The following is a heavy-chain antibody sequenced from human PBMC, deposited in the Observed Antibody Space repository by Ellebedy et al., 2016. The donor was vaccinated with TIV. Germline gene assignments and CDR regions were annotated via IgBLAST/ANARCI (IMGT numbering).Heavy chain of an antibody. J-gene: IGHJ6*02. CDR1: GFNFSTYG. V-gene: IGHV3-30*03. D-gene: IGHD2-8*01. CDR3: ARDVVVVLPSAFYYFYGMDV. Sequence: GESLKISXAAAGFNFSTYGMHWVRQAPGKGLEWLAGISYDGSDKYYGDSAKGRFTISRDDSKNTVYLEMNSLRPEDTALYFCARDVVVVLPSAFYYFYGMDVWGQGTTVAVSS. CDR2: ISYDGSDK.